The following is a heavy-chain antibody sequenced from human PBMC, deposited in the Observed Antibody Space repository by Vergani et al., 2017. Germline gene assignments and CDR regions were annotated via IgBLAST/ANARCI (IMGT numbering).Heavy chain of an antibody. Sequence: QVPLVESGGGVVQPGGSLRLSCAASGFTFSNYGMHWVRQAPGKGLEWVAFIRHDGSNKYYADSVTGRFTISRDNSKNTLYLQINSLRAEDTAVYFCAKDRGIVRATMSFDYWGQGTLVTVSS. CDR2: IRHDGSNK. CDR3: AKDRGIVRATMSFDY. V-gene: IGHV3-30*02. D-gene: IGHD1-26*01. J-gene: IGHJ4*02. CDR1: GFTFSNYG.